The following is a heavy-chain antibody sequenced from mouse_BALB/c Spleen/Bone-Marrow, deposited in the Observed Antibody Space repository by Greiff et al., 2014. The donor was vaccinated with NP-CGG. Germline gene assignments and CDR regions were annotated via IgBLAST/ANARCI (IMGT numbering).Heavy chain of an antibody. CDR1: GYAFTNYL. J-gene: IGHJ4*01. CDR3: ARSIYDGYSEAMDY. CDR2: INPGSGGN. Sequence: QVQLQQSGAELVRPGTSVKVTCKASGYAFTNYLIEWVQQRPGQGLEWIGVINPGSGGNNYTEKFTGKATLTADKSSSTAYMQLISLTSDDSAVYFCARSIYDGYSEAMDYWGQGTSVTVSS. D-gene: IGHD2-3*01. V-gene: IGHV1-54*03.